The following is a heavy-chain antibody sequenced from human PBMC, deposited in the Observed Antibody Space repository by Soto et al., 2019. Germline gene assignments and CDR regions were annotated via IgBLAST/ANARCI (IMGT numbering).Heavy chain of an antibody. CDR2: IYYNGSS. Sequence: QVXLQESGPGLVKPSETLSLTCTVFGDSMSPYYWSWVRQPPGKELEWIGYIYYNGSSKYRPSLKSRVAISVDTSKNQFSLKLSSVTAADTAVYYCARGVDIFDYWGQGTLVTVSS. CDR3: ARGVDIFDY. V-gene: IGHV4-59*01. CDR1: GDSMSPYY. J-gene: IGHJ4*02.